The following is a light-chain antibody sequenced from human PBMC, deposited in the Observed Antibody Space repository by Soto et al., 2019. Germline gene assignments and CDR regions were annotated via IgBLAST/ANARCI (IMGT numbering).Light chain of an antibody. CDR1: QSVSSY. V-gene: IGKV3-11*01. J-gene: IGKJ4*01. CDR3: QQRSNWPLT. Sequence: ELVLTQSPATLSLSPGERATLSCRASQSVSSYLAWYQQKPGQAPRLLIYDASNRATGIPARFSGSGSGTDFTLTISSLEPEDFAVYYCQQRSNWPLTFGGGT. CDR2: DAS.